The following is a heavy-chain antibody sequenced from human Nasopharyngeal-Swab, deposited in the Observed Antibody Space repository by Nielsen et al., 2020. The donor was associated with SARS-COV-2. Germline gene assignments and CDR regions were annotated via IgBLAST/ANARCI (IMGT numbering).Heavy chain of an antibody. D-gene: IGHD3-22*01. V-gene: IGHV4-34*01. J-gene: IGHJ4*02. CDR3: ARVRLTRAPASSGYYSETTPYFDY. Sequence: SETLSLTCAVYGGSFSDGSFSGSYWSWIRQPPGKGLEWIGEINQSGNTYYNPSLKSRVTISEDTSKNQFSLSLSSVTAADTAVYYCARVRLTRAPASSGYYSETTPYFDYWGQGTLVTVSS. CDR1: GGSFSDGSFSGSY. CDR2: INQSGNT.